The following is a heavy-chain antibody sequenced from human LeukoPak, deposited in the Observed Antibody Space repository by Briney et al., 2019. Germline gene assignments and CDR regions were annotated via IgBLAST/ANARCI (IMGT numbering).Heavy chain of an antibody. D-gene: IGHD5/OR15-5a*01. CDR1: GFTFSNYL. CDR3: VRGVYHYGDY. J-gene: IGHJ4*02. V-gene: IGHV3-74*01. CDR2: IDTDGSST. Sequence: GGSLRLSCAASGFTFSNYLMHWVRRAPGKGLVWVSTIDTDGSSTNYADSVKGRFTISRDNAKNTLYLQTNSLRAEDTAVYYCVRGVYHYGDYWGQGTLVTVSS.